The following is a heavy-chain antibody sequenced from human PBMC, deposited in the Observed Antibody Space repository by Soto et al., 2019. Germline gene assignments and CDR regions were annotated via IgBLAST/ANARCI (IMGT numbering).Heavy chain of an antibody. D-gene: IGHD3-22*01. CDR3: ARVTPPYYYDSSGYPPPVVY. J-gene: IGHJ4*02. Sequence: SETLSLTCTVSGGSISSGDYYWSWIRQPPGKGLEWIGYIYYSGSTYYNPSLKSRVTISVDTSKNQFSLKLSSVTAADTAVYYCARVTPPYYYDSSGYPPPVVYWGPGTLVTLSS. CDR1: GGSISSGDYY. CDR2: IYYSGST. V-gene: IGHV4-30-4*01.